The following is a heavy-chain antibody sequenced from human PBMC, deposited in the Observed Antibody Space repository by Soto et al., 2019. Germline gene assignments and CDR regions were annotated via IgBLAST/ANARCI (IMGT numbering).Heavy chain of an antibody. V-gene: IGHV5-10-1*01. J-gene: IGHJ3*02. D-gene: IGHD3-10*01. CDR2: IDPSDSYT. Sequence: RGESLKISCKGSGYSFTSYWISWVRQMPGKGLEWMGRIDPSDSYTNYSPSFQGHVTISADKSISTAYLQWSSLKASDTAMYYCARPKGSGNPFGFAFDIWGQGTMVTVSS. CDR1: GYSFTSYW. CDR3: ARPKGSGNPFGFAFDI.